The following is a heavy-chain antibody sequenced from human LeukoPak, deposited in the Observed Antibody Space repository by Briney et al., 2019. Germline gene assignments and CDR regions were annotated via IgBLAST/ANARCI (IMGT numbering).Heavy chain of an antibody. J-gene: IGHJ4*02. CDR3: ARDSVVVEVASTRGPGY. V-gene: IGHV3-33*01. CDR2: IWYDGSNK. D-gene: IGHD2-15*01. Sequence: GGSLRLSCAASGFTFSSYGMHWVRQAPGKGLEWVAVIWYDGSNKYYADSVKGRFTISRDNSKNTLYLQMNSLRAEDTAVYYCARDSVVVEVASTRGPGYWGQGTLVTVSS. CDR1: GFTFSSYG.